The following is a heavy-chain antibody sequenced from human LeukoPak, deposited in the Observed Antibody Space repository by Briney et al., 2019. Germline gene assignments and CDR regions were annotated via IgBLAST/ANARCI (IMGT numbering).Heavy chain of an antibody. CDR1: GGSISSYY. CDR3: ARGGGIEYFDY. D-gene: IGHD3-16*01. Sequence: SETLSLTCTVSGGSISSYYWSWIRQPPGKGLEWIGYIYYSGSTNYNPSLKSRVTISVDTSKNQFSLKLSSVTAADTAVYYCARGGGIEYFDYWDQGTLVTVSS. CDR2: IYYSGST. V-gene: IGHV4-59*01. J-gene: IGHJ4*02.